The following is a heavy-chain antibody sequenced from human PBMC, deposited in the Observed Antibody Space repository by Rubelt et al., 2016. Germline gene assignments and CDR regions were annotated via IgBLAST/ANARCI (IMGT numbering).Heavy chain of an antibody. J-gene: IGHJ4*02. Sequence: FDGRNKWYADSVEGRFTISRDNSKNTLYLQMNSLRAEDTAVYYCARDYYDSSGYYGNPQYWGQGTLVTVSS. D-gene: IGHD3-22*01. CDR3: ARDYYDSSGYYGNPQY. CDR2: FDGRNK. V-gene: IGHV3-30*01.